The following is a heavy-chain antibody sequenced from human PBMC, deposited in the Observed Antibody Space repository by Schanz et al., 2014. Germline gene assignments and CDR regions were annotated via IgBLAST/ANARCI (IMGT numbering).Heavy chain of an antibody. J-gene: IGHJ4*02. Sequence: PLVEFGGGLVQPGGSLRLSCEASGFTFSSYAMHWVRQAPGKGLEWVAFLSYDGDNEYYTDSVKGRFTISRENGKNSLYLQMNSLRAGDTAVYYCARGRRGDCRRTSCTYYFDYWGQGTLVTVSS. CDR3: ARGRRGDCRRTSCTYYFDY. D-gene: IGHD2-2*01. CDR2: LSYDGDNE. V-gene: IGHV3-30*14. CDR1: GFTFSSYA.